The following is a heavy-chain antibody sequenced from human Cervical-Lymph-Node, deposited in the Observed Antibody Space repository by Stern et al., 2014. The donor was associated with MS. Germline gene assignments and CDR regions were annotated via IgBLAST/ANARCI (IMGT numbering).Heavy chain of an antibody. CDR2: IHNGGAT. Sequence: EVQLVESGGGLIQPGGYLRLSCAASGFTVSSSYMSWVRQAPGKGLEWVSAIHNGGATYYADSVKGRFTISRDNSKNTLYFQMSSLRAEDTAVYYCARVGRGYISGYSFDYWAQGTLVTVSS. D-gene: IGHD5-18*01. V-gene: IGHV3-53*01. CDR1: GFTVSSSY. CDR3: ARVGRGYISGYSFDY. J-gene: IGHJ4*02.